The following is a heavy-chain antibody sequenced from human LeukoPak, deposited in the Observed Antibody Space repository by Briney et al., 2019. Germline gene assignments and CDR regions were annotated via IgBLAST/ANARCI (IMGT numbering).Heavy chain of an antibody. CDR2: INPKSGGT. CDR3: ARGVGGNARWRNFDWSKKIPMRDYFDY. Sequence: ASVKVSCKASGFTFTGYCMHWVRQAPGQGLEWMGWINPKSGGTNYAQKFQGRVTMTRDTSISTTYMELSRLRSDDTAVYYCARGVGGNARWRNFDWSKKIPMRDYFDYWGQGTLVTVSS. J-gene: IGHJ4*02. V-gene: IGHV1-2*02. CDR1: GFTFTGYC. D-gene: IGHD3-9*01.